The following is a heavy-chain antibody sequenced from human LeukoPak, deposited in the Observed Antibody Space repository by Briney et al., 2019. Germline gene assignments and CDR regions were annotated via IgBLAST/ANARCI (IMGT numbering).Heavy chain of an antibody. D-gene: IGHD3-10*01. CDR1: GFTFSSYS. Sequence: PGGSLRLSCAASGFTFSSYSMNWIRQAPGKGLEWVSYVSSSGSTIYYADSVKGRFTISRDNAKNSLYLQMNSLRAEDTAVYYCARDFYGSGSYYNRAFDYWGQGTLVTVSS. CDR2: VSSSGSTI. CDR3: ARDFYGSGSYYNRAFDY. V-gene: IGHV3-48*04. J-gene: IGHJ4*02.